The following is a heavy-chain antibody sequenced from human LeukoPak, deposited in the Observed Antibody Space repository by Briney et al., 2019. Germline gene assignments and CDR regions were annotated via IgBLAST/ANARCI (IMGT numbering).Heavy chain of an antibody. D-gene: IGHD3-10*01. V-gene: IGHV3-23*01. CDR2: ISGSGGST. CDR1: GFTFSSYA. J-gene: IGHJ4*02. CDR3: ARGFGEYSIELFDY. Sequence: GGSLRLSCAASGFTFSSYAMSWVRQAPGKGLEWVSAISGSGGSTYYADSVKGRFTISRDNSKNTLYLQMNSLRAEDTAVYYCARGFGEYSIELFDYWGQGTLVTVSS.